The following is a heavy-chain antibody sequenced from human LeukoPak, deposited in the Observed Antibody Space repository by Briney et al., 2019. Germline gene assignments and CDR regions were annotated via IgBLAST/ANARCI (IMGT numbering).Heavy chain of an antibody. J-gene: IGHJ4*02. CDR1: GDIISNNNAA. V-gene: IGHV6-1*01. CDR2: TYYRSKWYS. Sequence: SQTLSLTCAISGDIISNNNAAWSWIRQSPSRGLEWLGRTYYRSKWYSESAISMKGRITIKPDPSKNQFSLQVNSVTADDAAVYYCAGAVSGRITYWGQGTPVTVSS. CDR3: AGAVSGRITY. D-gene: IGHD3-16*01.